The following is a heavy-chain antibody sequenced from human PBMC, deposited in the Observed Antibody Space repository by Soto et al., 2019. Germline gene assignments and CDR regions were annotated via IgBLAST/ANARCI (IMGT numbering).Heavy chain of an antibody. CDR1: GYTFTGYY. D-gene: IGHD6-6*01. Sequence: GASVKVSCKASGYTFTGYYMHWVRQAPGQGLEWMGWINPNSGGTNYAQKFQGRVTMTRDTSISTAYMELSRLRSDDTAVYYCARSRSIAARRGLYGMDVWGQGTTVTSP. V-gene: IGHV1-2*02. J-gene: IGHJ6*02. CDR2: INPNSGGT. CDR3: ARSRSIAARRGLYGMDV.